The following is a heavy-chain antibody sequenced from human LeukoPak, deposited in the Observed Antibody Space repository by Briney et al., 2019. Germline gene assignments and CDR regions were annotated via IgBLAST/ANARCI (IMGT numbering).Heavy chain of an antibody. CDR2: IYPGDSDT. J-gene: IGHJ4*02. CDR1: WYSFSRYW. CDR3: ARRDLRY. Sequence: GALKNPLKGSWYSFSRYWIGWVAPVPGKGLEWMGIIYPGDSDTRYSPSFQGQVTISADKSISTAYLQWSSLKASDTAMYYCARRDLRYWGQGTLVTVSS. V-gene: IGHV5-51*01.